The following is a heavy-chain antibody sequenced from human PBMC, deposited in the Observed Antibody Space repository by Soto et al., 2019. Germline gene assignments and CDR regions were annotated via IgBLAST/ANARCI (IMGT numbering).Heavy chain of an antibody. CDR1: DGSISTYDW. CDR2: MFHSGGA. J-gene: IGHJ4*02. D-gene: IGHD3-3*01. Sequence: QVQLHESGPGLVKPSETLSLTCVVSDGSISTYDWWTWVRXPXGKGLEWIGKMFHSGGADYSPSLKSRVTISADSSKNHSSLRLTAVTAADTAVYYCATGNVDSMLEYWGQGTQVAVSS. V-gene: IGHV4-4*02. CDR3: ATGNVDSMLEY.